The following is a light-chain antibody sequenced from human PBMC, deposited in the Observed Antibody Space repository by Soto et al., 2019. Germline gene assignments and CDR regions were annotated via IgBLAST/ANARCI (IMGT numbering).Light chain of an antibody. J-gene: IGKJ3*01. CDR2: AAS. CDR1: QGIRNF. Sequence: DIQMTQSPTSLSASVGDRVTITCRASQGIRNFVAWYQQKPGKAPKLLIYAASTVQSGVPSRFSGSGSGSDFNRTLNSLQTEAGAHSSRQQYSSAPVFGPETKVEIK. CDR3: QQYSSAPV. V-gene: IGKV1-27*01.